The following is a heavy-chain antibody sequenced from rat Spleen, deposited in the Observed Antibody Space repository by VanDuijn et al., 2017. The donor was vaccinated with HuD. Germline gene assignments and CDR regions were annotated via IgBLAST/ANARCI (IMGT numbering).Heavy chain of an antibody. D-gene: IGHD1-1*01. CDR3: TTDLVTTVPNY. CDR1: GFTFNNYW. J-gene: IGHJ2*01. V-gene: IGHV5-31*01. CDR2: ISSDGGRN. Sequence: EVQLVESGGGLVQPGRSLKLSCVASGFTFNNYWMTWIRQAPTKGLEWVATISSDGGRNFYRDSVKGRFTISRDNAKSSLYLQMDSLRSEDTATYYCTTDLVTTVPNYWGQGVMVTVSS.